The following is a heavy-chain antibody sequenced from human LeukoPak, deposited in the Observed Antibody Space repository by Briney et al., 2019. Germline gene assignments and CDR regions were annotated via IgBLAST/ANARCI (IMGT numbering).Heavy chain of an antibody. V-gene: IGHV3-21*01. CDR1: GFTFSSYS. CDR2: ISRSSSDI. Sequence: PGGSLRLSCAASGFTFSSYSMNWVRQAPGKGLEWVSFISRSSSDIYHADSVKGRFTISRDNAKNSLYLQMNSLRAEDTAVYYCARDLPAAVDWGQGTLVTVSS. D-gene: IGHD2-2*01. J-gene: IGHJ4*02. CDR3: ARDLPAAVD.